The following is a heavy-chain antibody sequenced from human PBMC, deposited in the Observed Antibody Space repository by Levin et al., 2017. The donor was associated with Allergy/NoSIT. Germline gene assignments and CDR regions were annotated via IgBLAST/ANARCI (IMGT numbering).Heavy chain of an antibody. Sequence: GESLKISCKASGYTFTGYYMHWVRQAPGQGLEWMGWINPNSGGTNYAQKFQGWVTMTRDTSISTAYMELSRLRSDDTAVYYCARGLKYSSSYYYYYGMDVWGQGTTVTVSS. J-gene: IGHJ6*02. CDR2: INPNSGGT. CDR3: ARGLKYSSSYYYYYGMDV. V-gene: IGHV1-2*04. D-gene: IGHD6-6*01. CDR1: GYTFTGYY.